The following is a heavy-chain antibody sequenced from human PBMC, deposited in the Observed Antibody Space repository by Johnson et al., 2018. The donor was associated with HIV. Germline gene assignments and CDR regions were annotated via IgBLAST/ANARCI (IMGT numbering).Heavy chain of an antibody. CDR3: ARDALLRFLEWFI. V-gene: IGHV3-30*04. J-gene: IGHJ3*02. CDR2: ISYDGSIK. D-gene: IGHD3-3*01. CDR1: GFTFSSYA. Sequence: QVQLVESGGGVVQPGRSLRLSCAASGFTFSSYAMHWVRQAPDKGLEWVAVISYDGSIKYYGDSVKGRFTISRDNSKNTLYLQMNSLRVEDTAVDYCARDALLRFLEWFIWGQGTMVTVSS.